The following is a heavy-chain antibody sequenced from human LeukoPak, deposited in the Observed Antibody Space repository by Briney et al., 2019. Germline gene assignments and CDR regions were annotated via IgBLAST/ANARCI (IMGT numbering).Heavy chain of an antibody. D-gene: IGHD3-3*01. CDR1: GGSISSSSYY. CDR3: ARHGLTIFGVVRKYNWFDP. CDR2: IYYSGST. J-gene: IGHJ5*02. Sequence: SETLSLTCTVSGGSISSSSYYWGWIRQPPGKGLEWIGGIYYSGSTYYNPSLKSRVTISVDTSKNQFSLKLSSVTAADTAVYYCARHGLTIFGVVRKYNWFDPWGQGTLVTVSS. V-gene: IGHV4-39*01.